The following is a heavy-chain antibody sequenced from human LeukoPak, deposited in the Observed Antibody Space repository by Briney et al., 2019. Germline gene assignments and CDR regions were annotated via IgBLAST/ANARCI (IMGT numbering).Heavy chain of an antibody. CDR2: ISANGGAT. V-gene: IGHV3-23*01. CDR3: AKASGSPYYFDY. CDR1: GFTFSNFA. D-gene: IGHD3-10*01. Sequence: PGGSLRLSCAASGFTFSNFAMSWVRQAPGKGLECVSLISANGGATYYADSVKGRFTISRVNSKSTQYLQMNSLRADDTAVYYCAKASGSPYYFDYWGQGTLVTVSS. J-gene: IGHJ4*02.